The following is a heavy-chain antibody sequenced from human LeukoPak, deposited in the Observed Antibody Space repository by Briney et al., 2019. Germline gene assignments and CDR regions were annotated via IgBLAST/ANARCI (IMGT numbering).Heavy chain of an antibody. CDR3: ATSQYSGSYSFDY. CDR1: GYTFTSYY. V-gene: IGHV1-24*01. J-gene: IGHJ4*02. D-gene: IGHD1-26*01. CDR2: FDPEDGET. Sequence: ASVKVSCKASGYTFTSYYMHWVRQAPGKGLEWMGGFDPEDGETIYAQKFQGRVTMTEDTSTDTAYMELSSLRSEDTAVYYCATSQYSGSYSFDYWGQGTLVTVS.